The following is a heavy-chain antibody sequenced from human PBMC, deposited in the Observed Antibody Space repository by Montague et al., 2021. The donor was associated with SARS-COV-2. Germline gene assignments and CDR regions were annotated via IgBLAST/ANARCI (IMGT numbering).Heavy chain of an antibody. D-gene: IGHD2-21*01. CDR3: AKGAFSYGINIMDS. V-gene: IGHV3-23*01. CDR2: LRGSDGAT. CDR1: GFSFIGYS. Sequence: RLSCAASGFSFIGYSMSWVRQTPGKGLELVSALRGSDGATFYADSVNGRFTISRDTSKNTLFLQMISLRADDSALYYCAKGAFSYGINIMDSWGQGTLVTVSS. J-gene: IGHJ4*02.